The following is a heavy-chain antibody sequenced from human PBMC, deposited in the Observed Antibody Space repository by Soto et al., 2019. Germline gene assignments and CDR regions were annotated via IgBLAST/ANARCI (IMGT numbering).Heavy chain of an antibody. J-gene: IGHJ4*02. V-gene: IGHV3-23*01. CDR3: AKKSGGTRRAVADCGDY. Sequence: GGSLRLSCAASGFTFSSYAMSWVRQAPGKGLEWDSAISVSGGSTYYADSVRGRFTISRDTSKNTRYLQMNSLRAEDRAVDYCAKKSGGTRRAVADCGDYWGQGTLVTVSS. D-gene: IGHD6-19*01. CDR2: ISVSGGST. CDR1: GFTFSSYA.